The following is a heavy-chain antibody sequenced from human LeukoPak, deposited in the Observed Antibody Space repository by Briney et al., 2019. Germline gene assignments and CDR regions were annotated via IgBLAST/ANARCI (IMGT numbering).Heavy chain of an antibody. J-gene: IGHJ4*02. V-gene: IGHV3-23*01. CDR3: AIDLEAVAGTIVNDH. D-gene: IGHD6-19*01. Sequence: GRSLTLSCAVSGLTFSEYAMNWVRQGPGKGLEWVSGIGANGASTYYADSVKGRFTISRDNSKDRVSPQVKSHRAEDTGGYFCAIDLEAVAGTIVNDHWGEGTLVTVSS. CDR2: IGANGAST. CDR1: GLTFSEYA.